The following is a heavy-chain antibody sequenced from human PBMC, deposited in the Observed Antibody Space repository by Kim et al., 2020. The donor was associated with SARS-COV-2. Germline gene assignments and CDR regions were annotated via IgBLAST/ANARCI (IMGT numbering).Heavy chain of an antibody. J-gene: IGHJ2*01. CDR3: AKELGPLYCGGDCYFYWYFDL. V-gene: IGHV3-23*01. CDR1: GFTFSSYA. CDR2: ISGSGGST. D-gene: IGHD2-21*01. Sequence: GGSLRLSCAASGFTFSSYAMSWVRQAPGKGLEWVSAISGSGGSTYYADSVKGRFTISRDNSKNTLYLQMNSLRAEDTAVYYCAKELGPLYCGGDCYFYWYFDLWGRGTLVTVSS.